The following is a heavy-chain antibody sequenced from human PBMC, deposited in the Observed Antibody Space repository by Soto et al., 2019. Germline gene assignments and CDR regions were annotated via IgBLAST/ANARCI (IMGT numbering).Heavy chain of an antibody. CDR2: INPNSGGT. J-gene: IGHJ4*02. D-gene: IGHD6-13*01. CDR1: GYTFTGYY. Sequence: QVQLVQSGAEVKKPGASVKVSCKASGYTFTGYYMHWVRQAPGQGLEWMGWINPNSGGTNYAQKFQGWVTMTRDTSLSTAYMELSRLRSDDTAVYYCARGPGIAAAGAPLLIDYWGQGTLVTVSS. V-gene: IGHV1-2*04. CDR3: ARGPGIAAAGAPLLIDY.